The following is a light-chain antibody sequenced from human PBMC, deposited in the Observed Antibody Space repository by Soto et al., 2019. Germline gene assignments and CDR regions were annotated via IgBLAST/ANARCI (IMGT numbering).Light chain of an antibody. Sequence: EIVLTQSPGTLSLSPWDRATLSCTASQTVSNNYLAWCQQKPGQAPRVLMYGASRRATGIPDRCSGGGSGTDFTLTISRLEPEDFAVYLCQQYAGPPTTFGQGTRLEIK. CDR1: QTVSNNY. CDR3: QQYAGPPTT. V-gene: IGKV3-20*01. CDR2: GAS. J-gene: IGKJ5*01.